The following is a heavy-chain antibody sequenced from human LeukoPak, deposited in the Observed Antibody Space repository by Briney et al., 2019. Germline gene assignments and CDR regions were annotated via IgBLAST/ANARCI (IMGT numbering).Heavy chain of an antibody. CDR1: GGTFSSYA. CDR2: IIPIFGTA. J-gene: IGHJ3*02. Sequence: SVKVSCKASGGTFSSYAISWVRQAPGQGLEWMGGIIPIFGTANYAQKFQGRVTITADESTSTAYMELSSLKSEDTAVYYCAREWGYDFWSGYYTNAFDIWGQGTMVTVSS. D-gene: IGHD3-3*01. V-gene: IGHV1-69*13. CDR3: AREWGYDFWSGYYTNAFDI.